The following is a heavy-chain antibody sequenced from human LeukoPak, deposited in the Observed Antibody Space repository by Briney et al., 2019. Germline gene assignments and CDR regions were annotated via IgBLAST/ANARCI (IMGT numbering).Heavy chain of an antibody. CDR2: LGIAGDT. Sequence: GGSLRLSCAASGFTVSSYAMHWVRQPIGKGLEWVSALGIAGDTFYPGSVKGRFTISRENARNSLYLQMNSLRAEDTAMYYCARQMQSHGNFDSWGQGTLVTVPS. J-gene: IGHJ4*02. CDR1: GFTVSSYA. CDR3: ARQMQSHGNFDS. D-gene: IGHD1-26*01. V-gene: IGHV3-13*01.